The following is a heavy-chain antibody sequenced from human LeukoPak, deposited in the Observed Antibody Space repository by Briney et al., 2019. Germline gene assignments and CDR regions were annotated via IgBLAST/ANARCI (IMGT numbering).Heavy chain of an antibody. V-gene: IGHV4-38-2*02. CDR2: IYHSGST. D-gene: IGHD6-19*01. CDR3: ARGGSGWNYYYYYMDV. J-gene: IGHJ6*03. Sequence: SETLSLTCTVSGYSINSGYYWGWIRQPPGKGLEWIGSIYHSGSTYYNPSLKSRVTISVDTSKNQFSLKLSSVTAADTAVYYCARGGSGWNYYYYYMDVWGKGTTVTISS. CDR1: GYSINSGYY.